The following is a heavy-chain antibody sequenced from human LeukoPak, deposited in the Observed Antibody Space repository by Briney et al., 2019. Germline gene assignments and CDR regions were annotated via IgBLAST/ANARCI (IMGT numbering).Heavy chain of an antibody. Sequence: GGSLRLSCAASGFTFSDYYMSWIRQAPGKGLEWVSYISSSGSTIYYADSVKGRFTISRDNAKNSLYLQMSSLRADDTAVYYCAKEAGQDYGALDAFDVWGQGTMVTVSS. CDR3: AKEAGQDYGALDAFDV. V-gene: IGHV3-11*04. D-gene: IGHD4-17*01. CDR2: ISSSGSTI. CDR1: GFTFSDYY. J-gene: IGHJ3*01.